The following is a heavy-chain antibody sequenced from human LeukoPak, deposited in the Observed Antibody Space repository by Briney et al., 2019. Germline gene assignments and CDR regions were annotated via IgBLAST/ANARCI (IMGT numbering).Heavy chain of an antibody. CDR2: ISYDGSNK. CDR1: GFTFSSYG. V-gene: IGHV3-30*18. D-gene: IGHD6-13*01. J-gene: IGHJ4*02. CDR3: AKDPELAAAGDY. Sequence: GRCLRLSCAASGFTFSSYGMHWVRQAPGKGLEWVAVISYDGSNKYYADSVKGRFTISRDNSKNTLYLQMNSLRAEDTAVYYCAKDPELAAAGDYWGQGTLVTVSS.